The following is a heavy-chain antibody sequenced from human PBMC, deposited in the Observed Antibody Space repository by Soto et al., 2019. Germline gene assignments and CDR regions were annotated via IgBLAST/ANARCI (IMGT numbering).Heavy chain of an antibody. V-gene: IGHV3-33*01. CDR2: IWYDGSNK. CDR1: GFTFSSYG. Sequence: QVQLVESGGGVVQPGRSLRLSCAASGFTFSSYGMHWVRQAPGKGLEWVAVIWYDGSNKYYADSVKGRFTISRDNSKNTLYLQMNSLRAEDTAVYYCARDRYYYDSSGYSETNDYWGQGTLVTVSS. D-gene: IGHD3-22*01. J-gene: IGHJ4*02. CDR3: ARDRYYYDSSGYSETNDY.